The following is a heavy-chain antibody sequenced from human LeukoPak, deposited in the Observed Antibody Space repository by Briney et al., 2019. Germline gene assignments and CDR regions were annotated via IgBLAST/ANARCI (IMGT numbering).Heavy chain of an antibody. Sequence: PSETLSLTCTVSGGSFSSYYWSWIRQPPGKGLEWIGSIYYSGSTDYNPSLKNRVTISVDTSKNQFSLKLSSVTAAGTAVYYCASNTGTVFDYWGQGALVTVSS. V-gene: IGHV4-59*01. CDR3: ASNTGTVFDY. J-gene: IGHJ4*02. CDR1: GGSFSSYY. D-gene: IGHD7-27*01. CDR2: IYYSGST.